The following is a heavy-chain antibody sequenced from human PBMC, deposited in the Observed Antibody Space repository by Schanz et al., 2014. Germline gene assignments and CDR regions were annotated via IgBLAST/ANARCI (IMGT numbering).Heavy chain of an antibody. J-gene: IGHJ3*01. CDR3: ARDGGRDGYNLAFDV. CDR2: MYINSGST. CDR1: GFTVNTNY. Sequence: EVQLVESGGGLIQPGGSLRLSCAVSGFTVNTNYMSWVRQAPGKGLEWISSMYINSGSTQYADSVKGRFIISRDSSKNTLFLPMTSLRAEATAVYFCARDGGRDGYNLAFDVWGQGTLVTVSS. D-gene: IGHD5-12*01. V-gene: IGHV3-53*01.